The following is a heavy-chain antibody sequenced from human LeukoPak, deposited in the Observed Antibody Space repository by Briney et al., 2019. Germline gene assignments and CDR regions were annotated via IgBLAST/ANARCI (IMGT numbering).Heavy chain of an antibody. CDR3: ARQGLHDAFDI. CDR2: IIPILGIA. Sequence: GSSVKVPCKASGGTFSSYTISWVRQAPGQGLEWMGRIIPILGIANYAQKFQGRVTITADKSTSTAYMELSSLRSEDTAVYYCARQGLHDAFDIWGQGTTVTVSS. J-gene: IGHJ3*02. V-gene: IGHV1-69*02. CDR1: GGTFSSYT.